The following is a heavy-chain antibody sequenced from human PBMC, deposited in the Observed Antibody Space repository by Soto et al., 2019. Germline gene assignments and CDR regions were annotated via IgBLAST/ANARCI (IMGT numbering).Heavy chain of an antibody. D-gene: IGHD5-18*01. J-gene: IGHJ6*02. CDR1: GGTFSSYA. Sequence: GASVKVSCKASGGTFSSYAISWVRQAPGQGLEWMGGIIPIFGTANYAQKFQGRVTITADESTSTAYMELSSLRSEDTAVYYCARDGYVDYYYGMDVWGQGTKVTVSS. V-gene: IGHV1-69*13. CDR3: ARDGYVDYYYGMDV. CDR2: IIPIFGTA.